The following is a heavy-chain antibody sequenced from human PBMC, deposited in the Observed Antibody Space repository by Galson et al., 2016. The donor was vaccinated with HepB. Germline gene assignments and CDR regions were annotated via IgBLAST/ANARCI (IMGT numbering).Heavy chain of an antibody. CDR2: IWYDGTNE. D-gene: IGHD1-26*01. V-gene: IGHV3-33*01. Sequence: SLRLSCAASGFTFSSYGIHWVRQAPGKGLEWVALIWYDGTNEYYADSVKGRFTISRDNAKNTLYLQMNSLRAEDTAVYYCARVLGSYQSFDYWGQGTLVTVSS. J-gene: IGHJ4*02. CDR1: GFTFSSYG. CDR3: ARVLGSYQSFDY.